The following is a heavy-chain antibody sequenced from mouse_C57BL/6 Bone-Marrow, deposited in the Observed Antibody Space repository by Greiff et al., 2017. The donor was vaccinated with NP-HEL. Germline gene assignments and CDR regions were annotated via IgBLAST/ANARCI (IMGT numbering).Heavy chain of an antibody. J-gene: IGHJ4*01. CDR3: RMITTTGYYYAMDD. Sequence: EVKLMESGGGLVQPGGSMKLSCAASGFTFSDAWMDWVRQSPEKGLEWVAEIRNKANNHATYYAESVKGRFTISRDDSKSSVYLQMNSLRAEDTGIYYCRMITTTGYYYAMDDWGQGTSVTVSS. CDR1: GFTFSDAW. V-gene: IGHV6-6*01. D-gene: IGHD2-4*01. CDR2: IRNKANNHAT.